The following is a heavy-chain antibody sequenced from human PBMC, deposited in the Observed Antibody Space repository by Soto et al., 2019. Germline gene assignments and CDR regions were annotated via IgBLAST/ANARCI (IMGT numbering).Heavy chain of an antibody. Sequence: EVQLVESGGGLVQPGGSLRLSCAASGFTFSSYWMSWVRQAPGKGLEWVANIKQDGSEKDYVDSVKGRFTIARDNAKNPLYRQMNGLRAEDTAVYYCAREGITMFRGAVYYYSGMDVWGQGPTVTVSS. J-gene: IGHJ6*02. CDR2: IKQDGSEK. CDR1: GFTFSSYW. CDR3: AREGITMFRGAVYYYSGMDV. V-gene: IGHV3-7*01. D-gene: IGHD3-10*01.